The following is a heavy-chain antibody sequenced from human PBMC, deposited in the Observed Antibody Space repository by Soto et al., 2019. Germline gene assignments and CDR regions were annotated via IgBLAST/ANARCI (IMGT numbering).Heavy chain of an antibody. CDR2: INTGTGYR. V-gene: IGHV1-3*04. J-gene: IGHJ4*02. CDR3: TRELNGGNPFHY. Sequence: QVQFVQSGDEVRKPGASVRLSCKPSGYTLPNYSIQWVRQTAGQGLQWLGWINTGTGYRESSQTLLGRLTLTIDNSATTFYMDLTSLTSQGTALYFCTRELNGGNPFHYRGQGTLVTVSS. CDR1: GYTLPNYS. D-gene: IGHD2-8*01.